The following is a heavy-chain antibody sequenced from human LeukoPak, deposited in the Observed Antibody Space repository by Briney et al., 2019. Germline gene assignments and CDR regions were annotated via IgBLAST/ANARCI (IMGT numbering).Heavy chain of an antibody. CDR3: ARVAWKYNWFDP. J-gene: IGHJ5*02. CDR1: GYTFTSYA. D-gene: IGHD1-1*01. V-gene: IGHV1-3*01. CDR2: INAGNGNT. Sequence: ASVKVSCKASGYTFTSYAMHWVRQAPGQRLEWMGWINAGNGNTKYSQKFQGRVTITRDTSASTAYMELSSLRSEDTAVYYCARVAWKYNWFDPWGQGTLVTVSS.